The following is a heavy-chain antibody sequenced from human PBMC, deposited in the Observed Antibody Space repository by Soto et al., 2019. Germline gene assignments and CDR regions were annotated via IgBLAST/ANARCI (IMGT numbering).Heavy chain of an antibody. J-gene: IGHJ4*02. CDR1: GGSISSDNYY. CDR2: IYYSGST. Sequence: LSLTCTASGGSISSDNYYWSWIRQPPGKGLEWIGYIYYSGSTYYNPSFKSRVSISVDTSKNQFSLKLTSVTAADTAVYYCARTVYSSSFIDYWGQGTLVTVSS. CDR3: ARTVYSSSFIDY. D-gene: IGHD6-13*01. V-gene: IGHV4-30-4*01.